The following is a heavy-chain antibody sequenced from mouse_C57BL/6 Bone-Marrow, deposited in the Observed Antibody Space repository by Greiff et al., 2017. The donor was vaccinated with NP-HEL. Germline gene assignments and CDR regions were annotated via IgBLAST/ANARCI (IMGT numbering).Heavy chain of an antibody. V-gene: IGHV1-63*01. Sequence: VQVVESGAELVRPGTSVKMSCKASGYTFTNYWIGWAKQRPGHGLEWIGDIYPGGGYTNYNEKFKGKATLTADKSSSTAYMQFSSLTSEDSAIYYCARAVYFYFDYWGQGTTLTVSS. J-gene: IGHJ2*01. CDR1: GYTFTNYW. CDR3: ARAVYFYFDY. CDR2: IYPGGGYT. D-gene: IGHD1-1*01.